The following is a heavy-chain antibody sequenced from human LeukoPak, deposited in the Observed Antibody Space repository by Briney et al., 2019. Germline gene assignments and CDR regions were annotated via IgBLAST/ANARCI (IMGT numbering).Heavy chain of an antibody. CDR2: IVVGSGNT. J-gene: IGHJ1*01. Sequence: SVKVSCKASGFTFTSSVIHWVRQARGQRLEWIGWIVVGSGNTNHAQEFQERVAITRDMSTSTAYMELSSLRSEDMAVYYCAAELQVGAVYFHHWGQGTLVTVSS. CDR3: AAELQVGAVYFHH. V-gene: IGHV1-58*02. CDR1: GFTFTSSV. D-gene: IGHD2-8*02.